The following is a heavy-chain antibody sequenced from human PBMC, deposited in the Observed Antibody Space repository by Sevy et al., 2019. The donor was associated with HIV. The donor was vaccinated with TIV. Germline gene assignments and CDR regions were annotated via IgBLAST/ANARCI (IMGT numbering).Heavy chain of an antibody. V-gene: IGHV3-23*01. J-gene: IGHJ4*02. CDR3: AREGCTKPHDY. CDR2: LSLGCGEI. Sequence: GGSLRLSCAASGFTFSKYSMSWDRQPPGKGLEWVSTLSLGCGEINYANSVKGRFTISRDNSKSSVYLQMNNLRTEDTAVYYCAREGCTKPHDYWGQGTLVTVSS. D-gene: IGHD2-8*01. CDR1: GFTFSKYS.